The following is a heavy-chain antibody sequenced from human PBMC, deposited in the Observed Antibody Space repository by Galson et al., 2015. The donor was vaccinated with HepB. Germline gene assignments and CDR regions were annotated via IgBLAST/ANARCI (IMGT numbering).Heavy chain of an antibody. CDR2: IKRDGSEI. Sequence: SLRLSCAASGFKFNNYWMNWVRQAPGKGLEWVANIKRDGSEIFHVDSVKGRFTISRDNAKNSLYLQMHSLKAEDTAVYYCARDPYCGSDCHGPTFYSSYGMDVWGQGTTVTVSS. CDR1: GFKFNNYW. V-gene: IGHV3-7*01. D-gene: IGHD2-21*02. J-gene: IGHJ6*02. CDR3: ARDPYCGSDCHGPTFYSSYGMDV.